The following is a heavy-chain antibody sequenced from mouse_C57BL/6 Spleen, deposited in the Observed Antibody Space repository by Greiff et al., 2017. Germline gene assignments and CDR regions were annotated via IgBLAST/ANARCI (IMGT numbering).Heavy chain of an antibody. CDR2: ISSGSSTI. CDR1: GFTFSDYG. CDR3: ARGTPDYFDY. D-gene: IGHD2-14*01. V-gene: IGHV5-17*01. J-gene: IGHJ2*01. Sequence: EVKVVESGGGLVKPGGSLKLSCAASGFTFSDYGMHWVRQAPEKGLEWVAYISSGSSTIYYADTVKGRFTISRDNAKNTLFLQMTSLRSEDTAVYYCARGTPDYFDYWGQGTTLTVSS.